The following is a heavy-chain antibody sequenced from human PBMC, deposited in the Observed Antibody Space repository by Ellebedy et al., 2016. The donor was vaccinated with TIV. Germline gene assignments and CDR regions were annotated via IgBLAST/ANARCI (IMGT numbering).Heavy chain of an antibody. Sequence: ASVKVSCKAAGYTFTTYFMHWVRQDRGQGLEWMGIINHSDGLTGYAQKFQGRVTMSSDTSTKTVYLELSSLRSEDTDVYYCARMWLCGTFDYWGQGTLVTVSS. D-gene: IGHD6-19*01. V-gene: IGHV1-46*01. J-gene: IGHJ4*02. CDR2: INHSDGLT. CDR1: GYTFTTYF. CDR3: ARMWLCGTFDY.